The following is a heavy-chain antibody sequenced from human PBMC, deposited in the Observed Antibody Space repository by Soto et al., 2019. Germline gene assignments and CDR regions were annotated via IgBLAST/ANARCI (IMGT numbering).Heavy chain of an antibody. D-gene: IGHD2-21*02. CDR1: GGSFSGYY. Sequence: QVQLQQWGAGLLKPSETLSLTCAVYGGSFSGYYWSWIRQPPGKGLEWIGEINYSGSTNYNPSLKRRVTISVXTXKXXFSLKLSSVTAADTAVYYCARGGYGGNSGLGHLDYWGQGTLVTVSS. CDR3: ARGGYGGNSGLGHLDY. CDR2: INYSGST. J-gene: IGHJ4*02. V-gene: IGHV4-34*01.